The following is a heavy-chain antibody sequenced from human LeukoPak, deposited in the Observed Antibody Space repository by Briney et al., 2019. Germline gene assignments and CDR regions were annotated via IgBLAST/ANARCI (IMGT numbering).Heavy chain of an antibody. D-gene: IGHD1-26*01. CDR1: GFTFRSHG. CDR2: IWYDGSNK. V-gene: IGHV3-33*01. CDR3: AGDRATSYFDY. Sequence: PGTSLRLSCAASGFTFRSHGMHWFRQAPGKGLEWVAFIWYDGSNKYYTDSVKGRFTISRDNSKNTLYLQMNSLRAEDTAVYYCAGDRATSYFDYWGQGALVTISS. J-gene: IGHJ4*02.